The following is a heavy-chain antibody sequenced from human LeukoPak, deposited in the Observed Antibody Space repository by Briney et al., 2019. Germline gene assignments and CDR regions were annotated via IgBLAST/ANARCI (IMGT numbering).Heavy chain of an antibody. CDR1: GGSISSGGYS. CDR2: INHSGST. V-gene: IGHV4-30-2*01. Sequence: SETLSLTCAVSGGSISSGGYSWSWIRQPPGKGLEWIGEINHSGSTNYNPSLKSRVTISVDTSKNQFSLKLSSVTAADTAVYYCVLRFSYWGQGTLVTVSS. CDR3: VLRFSY. J-gene: IGHJ4*02. D-gene: IGHD3-3*01.